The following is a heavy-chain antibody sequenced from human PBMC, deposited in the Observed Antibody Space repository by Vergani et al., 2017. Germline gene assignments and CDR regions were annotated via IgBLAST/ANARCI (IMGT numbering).Heavy chain of an antibody. V-gene: IGHV1-69*06. CDR1: GGTFSSYA. J-gene: IGHJ4*02. CDR2: IIPIFGTA. D-gene: IGHD2-15*01. CDR3: ASRHGVVVAATVGY. Sequence: QVQLVQSGAEVKKPGSSVKVSCKASGGTFSSYAISWVRQAPGQGLEWMVGIIPIFGTANYAQKFQGRVTITADKSTSTAYMELSSLRSEDTAVYYCASRHGVVVAATVGYWGQGTLVTVSS.